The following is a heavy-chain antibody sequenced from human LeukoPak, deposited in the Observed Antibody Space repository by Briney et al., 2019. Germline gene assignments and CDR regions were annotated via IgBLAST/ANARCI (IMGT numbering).Heavy chain of an antibody. J-gene: IGHJ4*02. V-gene: IGHV1-2*06. D-gene: IGHD6-19*01. Sequence: ASVKVSCKASGYTFTGYYIHWVRQAPGQGLEWMGRINPNSGDTNYAQKFQGRVTMTRDTSISTAYMELSRLRSDDTAVYYCARDVPSGWYDYWGQGTLVTVSS. CDR1: GYTFTGYY. CDR2: INPNSGDT. CDR3: ARDVPSGWYDY.